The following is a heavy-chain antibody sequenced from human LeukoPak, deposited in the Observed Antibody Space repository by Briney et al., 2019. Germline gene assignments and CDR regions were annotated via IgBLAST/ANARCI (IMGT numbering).Heavy chain of an antibody. V-gene: IGHV5-51*01. D-gene: IGHD3-16*02. Sequence: GESLKISCKASGYSFTSYWIAWVRQMPGKGLEWMGIIYPGDSDTRYSPSFQGQVTISADKSISTAYLQWSSLKASDTAMYYCARLAIMVAFGGAFVPWEAFDYWGQGTLVTVSS. J-gene: IGHJ4*02. CDR2: IYPGDSDT. CDR1: GYSFTSYW. CDR3: ARLAIMVAFGGAFVPWEAFDY.